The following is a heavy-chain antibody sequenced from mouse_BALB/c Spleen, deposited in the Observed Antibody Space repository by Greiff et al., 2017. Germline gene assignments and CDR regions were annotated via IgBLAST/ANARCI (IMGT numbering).Heavy chain of an antibody. CDR2: IHYSGST. CDR1: GYSITSCYS. CDR3: ARSGLRRDWYFDV. Sequence: DVKLQESGPDLVKPSQSLSLTCTVTGYSITSCYSWHWIRQFPGNKLEWMGYIHYSGSTNYNPSLKSRISITRDTSKNQFFLQLNSVTTEDTATYYCARSGLRRDWYFDVWGAGTTVTVSS. V-gene: IGHV3-1*02. D-gene: IGHD2-12*01. J-gene: IGHJ1*01.